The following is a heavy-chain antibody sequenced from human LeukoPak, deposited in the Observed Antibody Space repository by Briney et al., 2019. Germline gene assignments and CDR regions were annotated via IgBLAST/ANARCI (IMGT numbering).Heavy chain of an antibody. CDR2: INHSGST. D-gene: IGHD2-2*01. J-gene: IGHJ6*02. V-gene: IGHV4-34*01. CDR1: GGSFSGYY. CDR3: ARDRYCSSTSCNRYYYHGMDV. Sequence: SETLSLTCGVYGGSFSGYYWSWIRQPPGKGLEWIGDINHSGSTNYNQTLKSRVTISVDPSKSQFSLTLSSMTAADTAVYYCARDRYCSSTSCNRYYYHGMDVWGQGTTVTVSS.